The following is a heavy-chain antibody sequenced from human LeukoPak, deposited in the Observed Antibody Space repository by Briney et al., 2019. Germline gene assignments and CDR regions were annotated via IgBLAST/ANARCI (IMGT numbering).Heavy chain of an antibody. CDR1: GFTFSSYG. CDR3: AKQYRRRIADYYFDY. J-gene: IGHJ4*02. D-gene: IGHD6-6*01. V-gene: IGHV3-30*18. Sequence: GRSLRLSCAASGFTFSSYGMHWVRQAPGKGLEWVAVISYDGSNKYYADSVKGRFTISRDNSKNTLYQQMNSLRAGDTAVYYCAKQYRRRIADYYFDYWGQGTLVTVSS. CDR2: ISYDGSNK.